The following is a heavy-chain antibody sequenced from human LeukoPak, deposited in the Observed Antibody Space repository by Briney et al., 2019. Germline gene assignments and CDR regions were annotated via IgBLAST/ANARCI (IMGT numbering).Heavy chain of an antibody. D-gene: IGHD3-10*01. CDR2: IDYSGST. V-gene: IGHV4-39*01. J-gene: IGHJ4*02. CDR1: GGSISISSYY. Sequence: PSETLSLTCTVSGGSISISSYYWGWIRQPPGKGLEWIGSIDYSGSTNYNPSLKSRVTISVDTSKNHFSPKLSSVTAADTALYYCARTSPIYYGAGSYGNWGQGTLVTVSS. CDR3: ARTSPIYYGAGSYGN.